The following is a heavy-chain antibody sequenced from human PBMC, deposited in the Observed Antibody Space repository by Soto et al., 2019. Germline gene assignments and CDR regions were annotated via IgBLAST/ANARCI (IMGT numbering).Heavy chain of an antibody. J-gene: IGHJ1*01. CDR3: ARDPRSITGTTTSEDFQH. V-gene: IGHV1-69*01. CDR2: VIPLLGIT. Sequence: QAQLMQSGAEVKKPGSSVKVSCKASGGTFSGYAINWVRQAPGQGLEWMGGVIPLLGITDYGQKFQGRITIAADESTDTSYMNLRVLRYEDTAVYYCARDPRSITGTTTSEDFQHWGQGTLVSVSS. CDR1: GGTFSGYA. D-gene: IGHD1-20*01.